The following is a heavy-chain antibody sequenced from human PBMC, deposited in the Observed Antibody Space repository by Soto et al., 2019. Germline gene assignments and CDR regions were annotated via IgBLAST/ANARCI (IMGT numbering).Heavy chain of an antibody. V-gene: IGHV3-23*01. J-gene: IGHJ4*02. CDR3: AKMGTYSTSAIDY. CDR1: GFTFSSYA. Sequence: EVQLLESGGGLVQPGGSLRLSCAASGFTFSSYAMSWVRQAPGKGLEWVSAISGSGGSTYYADSVKGRFTISRDNSKNTMYVQMNSLRAEDTAIYYCAKMGTYSTSAIDYWGQGTLVIVSS. CDR2: ISGSGGST. D-gene: IGHD6-6*01.